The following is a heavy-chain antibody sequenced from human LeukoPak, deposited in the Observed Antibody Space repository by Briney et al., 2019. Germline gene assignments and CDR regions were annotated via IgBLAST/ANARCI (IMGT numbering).Heavy chain of an antibody. D-gene: IGHD3-22*01. CDR1: GFTFDNYA. Sequence: PGGSLRLSCAASGFTFDNYAMTWVRQGPGKGLEWIATISGSGGSTYYADSVKGRFTISRDNSKNTLYLQMNSLRAEDTAVYYCAKSQDSSGDYFDYWGQGTLVTVSS. CDR3: AKSQDSSGDYFDY. J-gene: IGHJ4*02. CDR2: ISGSGGST. V-gene: IGHV3-23*01.